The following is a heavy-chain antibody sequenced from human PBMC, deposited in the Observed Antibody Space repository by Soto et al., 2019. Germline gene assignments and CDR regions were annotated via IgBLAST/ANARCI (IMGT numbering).Heavy chain of an antibody. CDR3: AKDSGATISNWFDP. Sequence: PGESLKISCAASGFTFSSYSMNWVRQAPGKGLEWVSYISSSSSSIYYADSVKGRFTISRDNAKNSLYLQMNSLRAEDTALYYCAKDSGATISNWFDPWGQGTLVTVSS. V-gene: IGHV3-48*01. CDR1: GFTFSSYS. D-gene: IGHD5-12*01. J-gene: IGHJ5*02. CDR2: ISSSSSSI.